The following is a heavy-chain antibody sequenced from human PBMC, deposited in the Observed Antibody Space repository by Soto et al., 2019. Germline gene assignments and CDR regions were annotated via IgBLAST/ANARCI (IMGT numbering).Heavy chain of an antibody. D-gene: IGHD3-9*01. CDR3: AREGYLVDYYYYGMDV. CDR1: GFTFSSYS. V-gene: IGHV3-21*01. CDR2: ISSSSSYI. J-gene: IGHJ6*02. Sequence: GGSLRLSCAASGFTFSSYSMNWVRQAPGKGLEWVSSISSSSSYIYYADSVKGRFTISRDNAKNSLYLQMNSLRAEDTAVYYCAREGYLVDYYYYGMDVWGPGTTVTVSS.